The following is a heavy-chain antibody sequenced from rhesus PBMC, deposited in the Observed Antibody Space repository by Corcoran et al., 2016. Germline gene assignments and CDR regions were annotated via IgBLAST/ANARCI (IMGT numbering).Heavy chain of an antibody. V-gene: IGHV7-114*01. D-gene: IGHD6-31*01. J-gene: IGHJ4*01. Sequence: QVQLVQSGAEVKQPGASVKVSCKASGYTFTSYGMNWVRQAHGQRLEWIGWINTDIGNPTYAQGFKERFTFAMDPSISTAYLQISSLKAEDTAVYYCARRAVAGTPPWPNFDYWGQGVLVTVSS. CDR2: INTDIGNP. CDR1: GYTFTSYG. CDR3: ARRAVAGTPPWPNFDY.